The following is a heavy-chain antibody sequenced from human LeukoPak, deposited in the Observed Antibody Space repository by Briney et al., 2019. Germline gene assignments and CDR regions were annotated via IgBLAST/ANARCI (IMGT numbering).Heavy chain of an antibody. CDR1: GGSFSGYY. D-gene: IGHD3-22*01. Sequence: SETLSLTCAVNGGSFSGYYWNWIRQPPGKRLEWIGEINHTGNTNYNPSLKRRVTMSVDTSKNQFSLKLSSVTAADTAVYYCARGDYYDSSGPTRGWGQGTLVTVSS. CDR2: INHTGNT. CDR3: ARGDYYDSSGPTRG. V-gene: IGHV4-34*01. J-gene: IGHJ4*02.